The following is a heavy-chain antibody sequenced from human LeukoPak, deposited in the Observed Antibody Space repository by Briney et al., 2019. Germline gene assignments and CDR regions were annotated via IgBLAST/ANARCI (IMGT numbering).Heavy chain of an antibody. CDR1: GGSFSGYY. D-gene: IGHD3-9*01. Sequence: SETLSLTCAVYGGSFSGYYWSWIRDPPGKGLECRGEINHRGSTNYIPSLKSLVTISVDTSKNQFSLELSSVTAADAAVYYCARGLRFDWLPRVYYYGMDVWGQGTTVTVSS. CDR3: ARGLRFDWLPRVYYYGMDV. V-gene: IGHV4-34*01. J-gene: IGHJ6*02. CDR2: INHRGST.